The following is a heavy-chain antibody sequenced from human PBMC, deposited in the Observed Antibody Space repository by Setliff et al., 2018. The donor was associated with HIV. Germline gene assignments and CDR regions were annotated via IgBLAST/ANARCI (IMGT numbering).Heavy chain of an antibody. J-gene: IGHJ4*02. Sequence: LSLTCTVSGGSISSSSYYWGWIRQPPGKGLEWIGSIYYSGSTYYNPSLKSRVTISVDTSKNQFSLKLSSVTAADTAVYYCARAGDSGWYYYFDYWGQGTLVTVSS. CDR2: IYYSGST. CDR1: GGSISSSSYY. V-gene: IGHV4-39*01. D-gene: IGHD6-19*01. CDR3: ARAGDSGWYYYFDY.